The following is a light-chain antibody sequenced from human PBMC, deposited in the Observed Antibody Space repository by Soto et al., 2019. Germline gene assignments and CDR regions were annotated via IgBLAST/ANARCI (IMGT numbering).Light chain of an antibody. CDR3: KSYDSSLSGCG. CDR1: SSNIGAGYD. CDR2: GNS. V-gene: IGLV1-40*01. Sequence: QSVLTQPPSVSGAPGQRVTISCTGSSSNIGAGYDVHWYQQLPGTAPKLLIYGNSNRPSGVPDRFSGSKSGTSASLAITGLQAEDEADYYCKSYDSSLSGCGFGTGTKLTV. J-gene: IGLJ1*01.